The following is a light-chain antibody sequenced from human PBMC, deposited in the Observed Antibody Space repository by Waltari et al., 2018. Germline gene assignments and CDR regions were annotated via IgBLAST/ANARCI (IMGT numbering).Light chain of an antibody. CDR3: SSYAGSNNYVV. J-gene: IGLJ2*01. V-gene: IGLV2-8*01. Sequence: QSALTQPPSASGSPGQSVTISCTGTSSYIGGYNYVSWYQQHPGKAPKLMIYEVNKRPSGVPDRFAGSKSGNTASLTVSGLQAEDEADYYCSSYAGSNNYVVFGGGTKLTVL. CDR1: SSYIGGYNY. CDR2: EVN.